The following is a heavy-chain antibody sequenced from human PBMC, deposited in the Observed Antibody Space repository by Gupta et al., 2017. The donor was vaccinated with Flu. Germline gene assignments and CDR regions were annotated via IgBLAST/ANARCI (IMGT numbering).Heavy chain of an antibody. CDR2: ITAGGGST. D-gene: IGHD2-15*01. CDR1: GFTFSGYA. J-gene: IGHJ4*02. Sequence: EVQLLESGGGLVQPGGSLRLSCAASGFTFSGYAMSWVRQAPGKGLEWVSLITAGGGSTYYADSVRGRFTISRDNSKNTLYLQMNSLSADDTAVYSCAKDESGGSRYFDYWGQGTLVTVSS. CDR3: AKDESGGSRYFDY. V-gene: IGHV3-23*01.